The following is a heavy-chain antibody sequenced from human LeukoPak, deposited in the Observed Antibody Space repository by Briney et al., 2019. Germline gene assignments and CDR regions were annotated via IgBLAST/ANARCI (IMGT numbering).Heavy chain of an antibody. Sequence: SETLSLTCTVSDGSISSYYWSWIRRPPGKGLEWIGYIYYSGSTNYNPSLKSRVTISVDTSKNQFSLKLSSVTAADTAVYFCARHERESSGWKYFDYWGQGTLVTVSS. V-gene: IGHV4-59*08. CDR1: DGSISSYY. CDR3: ARHERESSGWKYFDY. J-gene: IGHJ4*02. D-gene: IGHD6-19*01. CDR2: IYYSGST.